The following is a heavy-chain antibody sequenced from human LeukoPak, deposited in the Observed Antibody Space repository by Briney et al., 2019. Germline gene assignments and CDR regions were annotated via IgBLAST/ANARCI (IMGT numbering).Heavy chain of an antibody. Sequence: GASVKVSCKASGYTFTSYYMHWVRQAPGQGLEWMGIINPSGGSTSYAQKFQGRVTMTRDMSTSTVYMELSRLRSDDTAVYYCARGETRYCTGGSCYPLEYWGQGTLVTVSS. J-gene: IGHJ4*02. V-gene: IGHV1-46*01. CDR3: ARGETRYCTGGSCYPLEY. CDR2: INPSGGST. CDR1: GYTFTSYY. D-gene: IGHD2-15*01.